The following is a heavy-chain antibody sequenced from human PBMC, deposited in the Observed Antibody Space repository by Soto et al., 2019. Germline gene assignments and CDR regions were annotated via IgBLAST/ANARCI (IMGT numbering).Heavy chain of an antibody. CDR3: AKDGDFWGGYYKHRGLDY. D-gene: IGHD3-3*01. Sequence: GGSLRLSCAASGFAFSSYAMSWVRQAPGKGLEWVSGISGSGATTYYAGSAKGRFTISRDSSRDTLYLQMNSLRAEDTAVYYCAKDGDFWGGYYKHRGLDYWGQGTLVTVSS. J-gene: IGHJ4*02. CDR2: ISGSGATT. CDR1: GFAFSSYA. V-gene: IGHV3-23*01.